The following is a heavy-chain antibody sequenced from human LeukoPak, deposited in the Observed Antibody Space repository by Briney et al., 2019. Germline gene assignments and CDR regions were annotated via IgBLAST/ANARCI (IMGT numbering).Heavy chain of an antibody. V-gene: IGHV4-4*07. CDR3: ARVYSSSSGTTFDY. D-gene: IGHD6-6*01. Sequence: SETLSLTCTVSGVSISSYYWSWIRQPAGKGLEWIGRIYTSGSTNYNPSLKSRVTMSVDTSKNQFSLNLTSVTAADTAVYYRARVYSSSSGTTFDYWGQGTLVTVSS. J-gene: IGHJ4*02. CDR2: IYTSGST. CDR1: GVSISSYY.